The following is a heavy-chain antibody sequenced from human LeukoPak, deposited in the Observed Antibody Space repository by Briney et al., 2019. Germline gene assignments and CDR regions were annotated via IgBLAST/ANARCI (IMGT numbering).Heavy chain of an antibody. Sequence: SETLSLTCSVSGDSIMSSGSYWGWIRQPPGTALEWIGSVSSSGGTHYSPSLKNRLSISMDTSQDQFSLRLSSVTVADTAVYYCAKYIGGSMFEHWGQGALVTVSS. CDR1: GDSIMSSGSY. CDR2: VSSSGGT. CDR3: AKYIGGSMFEH. V-gene: IGHV4-39*07. D-gene: IGHD3-10*01. J-gene: IGHJ4*02.